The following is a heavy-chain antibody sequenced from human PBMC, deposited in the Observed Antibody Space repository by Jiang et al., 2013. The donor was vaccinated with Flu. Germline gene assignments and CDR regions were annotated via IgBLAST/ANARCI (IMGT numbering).Heavy chain of an antibody. V-gene: IGHV4-39*01. D-gene: IGHD5-12*01. CDR3: ARHRVKNIVAPRYYFDY. Sequence: GSGLVKPSETLSLTCTVSGGSISSSSYYWGWIRQPPGKGLEWIGSIYYSGSTYYNPSLKSRVTISVDTSKNQFSLKLSSVTAADTAVYYCARHRVKNIVAPRYYFDYVGPGNPGHRLL. CDR1: GGSISSSSYY. CDR2: IYYSGST. J-gene: IGHJ4*02.